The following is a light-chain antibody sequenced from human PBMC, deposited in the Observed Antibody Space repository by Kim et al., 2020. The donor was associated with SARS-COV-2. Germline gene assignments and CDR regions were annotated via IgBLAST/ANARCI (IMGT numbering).Light chain of an antibody. V-gene: IGKV1-33*01. Sequence: ASVGDGVTIPCRASHDINIFLNWFQQKPGEAPKLLISDASSWETGLRSRFSGSGSGTYFTFTISSLQPGDVATYYCQQFDTLPLTFGGGTKVDIK. CDR1: HDINIF. CDR2: DAS. J-gene: IGKJ4*01. CDR3: QQFDTLPLT.